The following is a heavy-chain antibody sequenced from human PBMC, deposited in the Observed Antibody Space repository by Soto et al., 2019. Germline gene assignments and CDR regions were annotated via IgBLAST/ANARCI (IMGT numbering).Heavy chain of an antibody. D-gene: IGHD5-18*01. CDR2: IDPSDSAT. CDR1: GYSFTSHW. Sequence: PGESLKISCQGSGYSFTSHWITWVRHVPGKGLEYVGKIDPSDSATDYSPSFQGLVTISVDKSLTTAYLQWSSLRASDTAIYFCARCGYTCGLSHDYWGQGTLVTVSS. V-gene: IGHV5-10-1*01. CDR3: ARCGYTCGLSHDY. J-gene: IGHJ4*02.